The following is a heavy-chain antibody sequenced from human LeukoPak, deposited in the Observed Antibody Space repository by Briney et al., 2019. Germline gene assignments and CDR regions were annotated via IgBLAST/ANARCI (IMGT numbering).Heavy chain of an antibody. J-gene: IGHJ4*02. CDR1: GFTFSSYA. Sequence: GGSLRLSCAASGFTFSSYAMHWVRQAPGKGPEWVAVISNDGGTTFYADSVKGRFTISRDNSKNTLYLQMNSLRAEDTAVYYCAKASPVTSWAATTDDYWGQGTLVTVSS. CDR2: ISNDGGTT. V-gene: IGHV3-30*04. D-gene: IGHD4-17*01. CDR3: AKASPVTSWAATTDDY.